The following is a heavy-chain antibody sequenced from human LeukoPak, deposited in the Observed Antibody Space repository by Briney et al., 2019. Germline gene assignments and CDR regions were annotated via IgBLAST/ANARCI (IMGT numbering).Heavy chain of an antibody. CDR1: GYTFTGYY. J-gene: IGHJ6*03. CDR2: INPDSGGT. Sequence: ASVKFFCKASGYTFTGYYMHWVRQAPAQGLQWMIWINPDSGGTNYAQTFQSRVTMTRDTSISPAYMELSRLRSDDTAVYYCARRGAARNYYYYYYMDVWGKGTTVTISS. CDR3: ARRGAARNYYYYYYMDV. D-gene: IGHD5-18*01. V-gene: IGHV1-2*02.